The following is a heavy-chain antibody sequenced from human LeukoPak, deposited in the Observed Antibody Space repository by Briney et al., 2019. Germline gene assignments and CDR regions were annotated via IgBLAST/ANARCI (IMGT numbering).Heavy chain of an antibody. Sequence: PSETLSLTCAVYGGSFSGYYWSWIRQPPGKGLEWIGEINHSGSTNYNPSLKSRVTISVDTSKNQFSLKLSSVTAADTAVYYCARGWIVVVVAATKNDAFDIWGQGTMVTVSS. J-gene: IGHJ3*02. CDR3: ARGWIVVVVAATKNDAFDI. CDR2: INHSGST. D-gene: IGHD2-15*01. CDR1: GGSFSGYY. V-gene: IGHV4-34*01.